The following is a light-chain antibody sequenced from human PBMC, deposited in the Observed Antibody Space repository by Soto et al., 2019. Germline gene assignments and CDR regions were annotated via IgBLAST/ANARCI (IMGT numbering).Light chain of an antibody. J-gene: IGLJ1*01. CDR1: SSDVGGSNY. Sequence: QSVLTQPASVSGSPGQSITISCTGTSSDVGGSNYVSWYQQHPGKAPKFMIYDVSNRPSGVSNRFSGSKSGNTASLTISGLQAEDEADYYCCSYTTSNTRQIVFGTGTKLTVL. CDR3: CSYTTSNTRQIV. CDR2: DVS. V-gene: IGLV2-14*01.